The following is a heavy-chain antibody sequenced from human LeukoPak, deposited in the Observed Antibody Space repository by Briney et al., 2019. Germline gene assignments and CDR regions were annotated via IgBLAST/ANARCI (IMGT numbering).Heavy chain of an antibody. Sequence: PSETLSLTCSVCGGFISSYYGSWLRQPPGKGLEWIGYIYYSGSTNYNPSLKSRVTISVDTSKNQFSLKRRSETAAETAVKCWASNLGGSSQTFDQWGEGPLVSVSS. D-gene: IGHD3-16*01. CDR3: ASNLGGSSQTFDQ. CDR1: GGFISSYY. V-gene: IGHV4-59*01. CDR2: IYYSGST. J-gene: IGHJ4*02.